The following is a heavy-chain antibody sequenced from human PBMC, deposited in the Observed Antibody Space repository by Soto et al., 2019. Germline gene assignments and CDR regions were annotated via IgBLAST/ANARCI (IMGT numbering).Heavy chain of an antibody. V-gene: IGHV1-69*02. D-gene: IGHD3-16*02. Sequence: QVQLVQSGAEVKKPGSSVKVSCKASGGSFSSHAITWVRQAPGQGLEWMGRIIPILGITNYAQKFQDRVTITADKSTSTAYMDLSSLRSEDTARYYCSVGEDDEYRYPRDDAFDVWGQGTKVTVSS. CDR2: IIPILGIT. CDR3: SVGEDDEYRYPRDDAFDV. CDR1: GGSFSSHA. J-gene: IGHJ3*01.